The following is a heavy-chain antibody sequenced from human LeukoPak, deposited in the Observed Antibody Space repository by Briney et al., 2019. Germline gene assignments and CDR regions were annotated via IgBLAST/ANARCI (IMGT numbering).Heavy chain of an antibody. D-gene: IGHD3-3*01. CDR2: IYYSGST. V-gene: IGHV4-39*01. CDR1: GGSISSSSYY. J-gene: IGHJ4*02. Sequence: SETLSLTCTVSGGSISSSSYYWGWIRQPPRKGLEWIGSIYYSGSTYYNPSLKSRVTISVDTSKSQFSLKLSSVTAADTAVYYCARSLVRGVVIMGGTVDYWGQGTLVTVSS. CDR3: ARSLVRGVVIMGGTVDY.